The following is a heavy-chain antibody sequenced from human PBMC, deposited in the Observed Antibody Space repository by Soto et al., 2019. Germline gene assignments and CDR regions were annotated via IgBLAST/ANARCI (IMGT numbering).Heavy chain of an antibody. D-gene: IGHD3-22*01. J-gene: IGHJ4*02. CDR3: AREGDSSGPDFDY. V-gene: IGHV3-72*01. CDR1: GFPFSDXY. Sequence: LXLXCAGSGFPFSDXYIDWGGQAPGKGLEWVGRTTNTAKSYTAEYAASVKGRFTISRDDSHMYLQMDSLKTEDTAVYYCAREGDSSGPDFDYWGQGTLATVS. CDR2: TTNTAKSYTA.